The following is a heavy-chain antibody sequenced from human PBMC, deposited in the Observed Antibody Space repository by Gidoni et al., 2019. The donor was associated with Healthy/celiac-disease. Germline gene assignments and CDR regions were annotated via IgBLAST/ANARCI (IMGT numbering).Heavy chain of an antibody. CDR1: GYSFTSYR. D-gene: IGHD1-26*01. CDR3: AGHRRELLSWGPDYFDY. J-gene: IGHJ4*02. CDR2: IYPGDSDT. Sequence: EVQLVQSGAEVKKPGESLKISCKASGYSFTSYRIGCVRQLHGKGLEWMGIIYPGDSDTRSGPVFQGQITISANNTISTAYLQWSSLKASDTAMYYCAGHRRELLSWGPDYFDYWGQGTLVTVSS. V-gene: IGHV5-51*01.